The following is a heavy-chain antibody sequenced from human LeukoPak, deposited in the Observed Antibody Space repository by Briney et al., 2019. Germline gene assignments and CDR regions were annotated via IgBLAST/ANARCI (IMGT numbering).Heavy chain of an antibody. D-gene: IGHD4/OR15-4a*01. CDR3: AKKAQYDGHYPLDY. CDR1: GFSFSNHA. J-gene: IGHJ4*02. V-gene: IGHV3-30*09. Sequence: GGSLRLSCAASGFSFSNHAMHWVRQAPGKGLEWVSFISYDAKNKFYVDSVKGRFAISRDNSKNTLYLQMNSLRAEDTALYFCAKKAQYDGHYPLDYWGQGTLVTVSA. CDR2: ISYDAKNK.